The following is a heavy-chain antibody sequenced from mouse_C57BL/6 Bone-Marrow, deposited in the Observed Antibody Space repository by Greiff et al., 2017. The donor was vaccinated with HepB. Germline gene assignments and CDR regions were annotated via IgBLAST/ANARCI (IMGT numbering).Heavy chain of an antibody. Sequence: VQLKESGAELVRPGASVKLSCTASGFNIKDDYMHWVKQRPEQGLEWIGWIDPENGDTEYASKFQGKATITADTATNTAYLQLSSLTSEDTAVYHCTTVITTVVASGYCDYWDQGTALTVTS. V-gene: IGHV14-4*01. J-gene: IGHJ2*01. CDR2: IDPENGDT. CDR1: GFNIKDDY. D-gene: IGHD1-1*01. CDR3: TTVITTVVASGYCDY.